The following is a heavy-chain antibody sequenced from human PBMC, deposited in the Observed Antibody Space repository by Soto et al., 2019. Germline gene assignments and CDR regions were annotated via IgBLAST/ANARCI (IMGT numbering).Heavy chain of an antibody. V-gene: IGHV4-34*01. CDR3: ARHDFYHRTFDI. J-gene: IGHJ3*02. CDR2: INHSGST. Sequence: PSETLSLTCAVYGGSFSGYYWSWIRQPPGKGLEWIGEINHSGSTNYNPSLKSRVTISVDTSKNQFSLRLTSVTAADTALYYCARHDFYHRTFDIWGQGTLVTVSS. D-gene: IGHD3-3*01. CDR1: GGSFSGYY.